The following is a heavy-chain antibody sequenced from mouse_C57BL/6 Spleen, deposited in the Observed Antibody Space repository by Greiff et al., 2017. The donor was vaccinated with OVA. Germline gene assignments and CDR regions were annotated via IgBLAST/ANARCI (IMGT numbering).Heavy chain of an antibody. CDR2: ISSGSSTI. J-gene: IGHJ4*01. V-gene: IGHV5-17*01. D-gene: IGHD4-1*01. CDR1: GFTFSDYG. CDR3: ARGRLGLEMDY. Sequence: DVHLVESGGGLVKPGGSLKLSCAASGFTFSDYGMHWVRQAPEKGLEWVAYISSGSSTIYYADTVKGRFTISRDNAKNTLFLQMTSLRSEDTAMYYCARGRLGLEMDYWGQGTSVTVSS.